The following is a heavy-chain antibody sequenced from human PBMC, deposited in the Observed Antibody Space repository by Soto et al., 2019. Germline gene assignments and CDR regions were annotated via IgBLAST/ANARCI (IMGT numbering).Heavy chain of an antibody. CDR2: IWYDGSNK. J-gene: IGHJ6*02. CDR1: GFTFSSYG. CDR3: ARDQDTAMYYYYGMDV. V-gene: IGHV3-33*01. D-gene: IGHD5-18*01. Sequence: GGSLRLSCAASGFTFSSYGMHWVRQAPGKGLEWVAVIWYDGSNKYYADSVKGRFTISRDNSKNTLYLQMNSLRAEDTAVYYCARDQDTAMYYYYGMDVWGQGTTVTVSS.